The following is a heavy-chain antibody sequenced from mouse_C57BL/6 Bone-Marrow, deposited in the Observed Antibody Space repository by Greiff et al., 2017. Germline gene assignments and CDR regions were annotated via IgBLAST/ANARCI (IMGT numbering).Heavy chain of an antibody. CDR1: GYTFTSYG. CDR3: ASDDDYRFDY. J-gene: IGHJ2*01. CDR2: LNPTSGNT. V-gene: IGHV1-81*01. Sequence: QVQLQQSGAELVRPGASVKLSCKASGYTFTSYGISWVKQRTGQGLEWIGELNPTSGNTNYNQKFKGKATLTADKSSSPAFMELRRLTSEDSAVYFCASDDDYRFDYWGQGTPVTVSA. D-gene: IGHD2-3*01.